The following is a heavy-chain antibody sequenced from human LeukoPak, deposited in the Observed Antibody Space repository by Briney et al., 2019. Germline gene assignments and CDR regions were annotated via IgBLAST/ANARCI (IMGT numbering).Heavy chain of an antibody. V-gene: IGHV3-33*06. CDR2: IWYDGSNK. CDR1: GFTFSSYG. D-gene: IGHD3-22*01. CDR3: AKAPYAYYYDGSGYQGLFDY. Sequence: GGSLRLSCAASGFTFSSYGMHWVRQAPGKGLEWVAVIWYDGSNKYYADSVKGRFTISRDNSKNTLYLQMNSLRAEDTAVYYCAKAPYAYYYDGSGYQGLFDYWGQGTLVTVSS. J-gene: IGHJ4*02.